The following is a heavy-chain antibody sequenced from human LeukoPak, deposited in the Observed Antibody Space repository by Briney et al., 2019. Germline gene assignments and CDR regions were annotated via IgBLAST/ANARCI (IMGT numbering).Heavy chain of an antibody. J-gene: IGHJ6*02. CDR2: IYHSGST. D-gene: IGHD1-26*01. V-gene: IGHV4-30-2*01. Sequence: SQTLSLTCAVSGGSISSGGYSWRWIRQPPGKGLEWIGYIYHSGSTYYNPSLKSRVTISVDRSKNQSSLKLSSVTAADTAVYYCARLIRATNGMDVWGQGTTVTVSS. CDR3: ARLIRATNGMDV. CDR1: GGSISSGGYS.